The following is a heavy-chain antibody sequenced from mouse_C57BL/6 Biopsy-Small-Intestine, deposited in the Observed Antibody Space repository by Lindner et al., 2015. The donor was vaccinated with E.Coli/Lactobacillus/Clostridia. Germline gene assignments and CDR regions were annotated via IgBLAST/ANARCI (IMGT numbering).Heavy chain of an antibody. J-gene: IGHJ4*01. V-gene: IGHV1-14*01. CDR3: ARYGPNYAMDY. CDR2: INPYSDGS. CDR1: GYTFTSYV. D-gene: IGHD1-1*01. Sequence: VQLQESGPELVKPGASVKMSCKASGYTFTSYVMHWVKQKPGQGLEWIGYINPYSDGSKYNETFKGKATLTSDKSSSTAYMELSSLTSEDSAVYYCARYGPNYAMDYWGQGTSVTVSS.